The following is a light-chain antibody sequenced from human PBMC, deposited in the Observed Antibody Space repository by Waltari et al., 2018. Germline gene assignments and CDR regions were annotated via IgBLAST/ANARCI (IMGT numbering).Light chain of an antibody. CDR2: EVS. Sequence: QSALTQPASVSGSPGQSITISCTGTSSDVGGYKFVSWYQQHPGKAPKLMIYEVSNRPSGVSNRFSGSKSGNTPSLTISGLQAEDEADYYCISYTSSTTWVFGGGTSLTVL. V-gene: IGLV2-14*01. CDR3: ISYTSSTTWV. J-gene: IGLJ3*02. CDR1: SSDVGGYKF.